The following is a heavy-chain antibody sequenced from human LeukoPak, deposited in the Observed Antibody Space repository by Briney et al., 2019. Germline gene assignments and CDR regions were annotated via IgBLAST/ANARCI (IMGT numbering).Heavy chain of an antibody. D-gene: IGHD6-19*01. V-gene: IGHV4-39*01. J-gene: IGHJ3*02. Sequence: SETLSLTCTVSGGSISSSNYYWGWIRQPPGKGLEWIGSIYYSGTTYYSSSLKSRVIISVDTSKNQFSLKLSSVTATDTAVYYCARLRGWAGAFDIWGQGTMVTVSS. CDR1: GGSISSSNYY. CDR3: ARLRGWAGAFDI. CDR2: IYYSGTT.